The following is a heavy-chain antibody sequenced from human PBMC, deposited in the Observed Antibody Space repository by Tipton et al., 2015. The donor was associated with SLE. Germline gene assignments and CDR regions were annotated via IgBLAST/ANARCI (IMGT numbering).Heavy chain of an antibody. CDR2: IYYSGST. J-gene: IGHJ4*02. D-gene: IGHD4-23*01. V-gene: IGHV4-39*07. Sequence: TLSLTCTVSGGSISSSSYYWGWIRQPPGKGLEWIGNIYYSGSTYYNPSLKSRVTISVDTSKNQFSLKLSSVTAADTAVYYCAGGNSYYFDYWGQGTLVTVSS. CDR1: GGSISSSSYY. CDR3: AGGNSYYFDY.